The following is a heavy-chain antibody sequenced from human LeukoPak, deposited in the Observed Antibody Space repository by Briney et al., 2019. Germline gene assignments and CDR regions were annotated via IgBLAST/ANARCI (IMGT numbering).Heavy chain of an antibody. CDR2: IYYSGST. J-gene: IGHJ3*02. CDR3: ARSAPLWFGELSSAFDI. Sequence: SETLSLTCTVSGGSISSYYWSWIRQPPGKGLEWIGYIYYSGSTNYNPSLKSRVTISVDTSKNQFSLKLSSVTAADTAVYYCARSAPLWFGELSSAFDIWGQGTMVTVSS. D-gene: IGHD3-10*01. V-gene: IGHV4-59*01. CDR1: GGSISSYY.